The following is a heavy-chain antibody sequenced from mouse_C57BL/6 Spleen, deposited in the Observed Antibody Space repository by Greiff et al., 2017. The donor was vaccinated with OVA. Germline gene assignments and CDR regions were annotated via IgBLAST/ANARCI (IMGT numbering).Heavy chain of an antibody. CDR3: ARQRDTMGYAMDY. CDR1: GFTFSSYG. J-gene: IGHJ4*01. D-gene: IGHD1-1*02. CDR2: ISSGGSYT. Sequence: EVQVVESGGDLVKPGGSLKLSCAASGFTFSSYGMSWVRQTPDKRLEWVATISSGGSYTYYPDSVKGRFTISRDNAKNTLYLQMSSLKSEDTAMYYCARQRDTMGYAMDYWGQGTSVTVSS. V-gene: IGHV5-6*01.